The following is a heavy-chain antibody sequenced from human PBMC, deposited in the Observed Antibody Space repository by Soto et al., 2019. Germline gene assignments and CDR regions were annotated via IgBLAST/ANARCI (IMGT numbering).Heavy chain of an antibody. Sequence: PSETLSLTCTVSGDSVRKQYWIWIRRPPGRGLEWIGYIYRSGSTKYNPSLKSRLTISVDTSKNQFSLKLSSVTAADTAVYYCARTLDYGHMDVWGKGTTVTVSS. CDR3: ARTLDYGHMDV. CDR1: GDSVRKQY. CDR2: IYRSGST. J-gene: IGHJ6*03. D-gene: IGHD3-16*01. V-gene: IGHV4-4*09.